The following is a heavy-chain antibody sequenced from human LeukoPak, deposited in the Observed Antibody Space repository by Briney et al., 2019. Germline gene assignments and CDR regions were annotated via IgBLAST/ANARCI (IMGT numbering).Heavy chain of an antibody. J-gene: IGHJ4*02. D-gene: IGHD6-19*01. Sequence: SETLSLTCTVSCGSISSYYWSWIRQPPGEGLEWLGYIYYSWSTNYNPSLESRVTISLDTSKTQSSMKLSSVTAADTAVYYCASGQQWLVAIDYWGQGTLVTVSS. CDR2: IYYSWST. CDR1: CGSISSYY. V-gene: IGHV4-59*01. CDR3: ASGQQWLVAIDY.